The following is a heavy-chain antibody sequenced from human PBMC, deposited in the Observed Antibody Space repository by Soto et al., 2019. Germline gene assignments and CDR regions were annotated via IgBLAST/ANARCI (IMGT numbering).Heavy chain of an antibody. Sequence: QLQLQESGPGLVKPSEALSLTCSVSGGSISSSSYYWGWIRQPPGKGLEWLGSIYYSGSTYYTPSLNSRVTISRDKSKNQFSLKLSSLTAAATAVYYCARLEGLAKISYYFDFWGQGTLVTVSS. CDR1: GGSISSSSYY. J-gene: IGHJ4*02. D-gene: IGHD3-9*01. V-gene: IGHV4-39*01. CDR3: ARLEGLAKISYYFDF. CDR2: IYYSGST.